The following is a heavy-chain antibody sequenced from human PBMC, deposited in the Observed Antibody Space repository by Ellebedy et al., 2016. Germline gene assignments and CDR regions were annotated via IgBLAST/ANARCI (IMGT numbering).Heavy chain of an antibody. D-gene: IGHD3-22*01. V-gene: IGHV1-2*02. CDR2: INPNSGGT. Sequence: ASVKVSCXASGYSFNVYYMHWVRQAPGQGLEWMGWINPNSGGTKYAQKFQGRVTMTRDTSISTACMELSSLNSGDTAVYYCAKVPIFYYDSSGSSWFDSWGLGTLVTVSS. CDR1: GYSFNVYY. CDR3: AKVPIFYYDSSGSSWFDS. J-gene: IGHJ5*01.